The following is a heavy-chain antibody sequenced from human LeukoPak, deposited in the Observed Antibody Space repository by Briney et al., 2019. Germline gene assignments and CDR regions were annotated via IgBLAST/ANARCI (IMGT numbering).Heavy chain of an antibody. V-gene: IGHV1-18*01. J-gene: IGHJ6*03. Sequence: ASVKVSCKASGYTFTSYGISWVRQAPGQGLEWMGWIGAYNGNTNYAQKLQGRVTMTTDTSTSTAYMELRSLRSDDTAVYYCARVGGRLRFLEWLLRPYYYYYMDVWGKGTTVTVSS. CDR1: GYTFTSYG. CDR2: IGAYNGNT. CDR3: ARVGGRLRFLEWLLRPYYYYYMDV. D-gene: IGHD3-3*01.